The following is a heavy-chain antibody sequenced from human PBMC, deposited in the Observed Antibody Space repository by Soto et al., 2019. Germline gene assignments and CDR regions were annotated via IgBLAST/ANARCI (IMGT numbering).Heavy chain of an antibody. V-gene: IGHV3-23*01. Sequence: PGGSLRLSCAASGFTFSNYAMVWVRQAPGKGLECVSSISGSGGTTYYADSVKGRFTISRDNSKNTLHLQMNSLRAEDTAVYYCARDPSSSYDGKTYYSGMDAWGQGTTVTVSS. CDR3: ARDPSSSYDGKTYYSGMDA. D-gene: IGHD3-3*01. J-gene: IGHJ6*02. CDR2: ISGSGGTT. CDR1: GFTFSNYA.